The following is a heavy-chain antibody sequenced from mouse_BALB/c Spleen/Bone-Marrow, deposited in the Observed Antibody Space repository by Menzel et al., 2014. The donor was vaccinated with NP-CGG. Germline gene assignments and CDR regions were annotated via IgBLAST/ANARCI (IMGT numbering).Heavy chain of an antibody. CDR3: ARDY. CDR2: INPSTGYA. V-gene: IGHV1-7*01. CDR1: DYTFTDTW. Sequence: QVQLQQSGPELAKPGASVKMSCKASDYTFTDTWIHWIKQRPGQGLEWIGYINPSTGYAEYNQNFKDKATLTVDKSSSTAYMQLSSLTSEDSAVYYCARDYWGQGTLSQSPQ. J-gene: IGHJ2*01.